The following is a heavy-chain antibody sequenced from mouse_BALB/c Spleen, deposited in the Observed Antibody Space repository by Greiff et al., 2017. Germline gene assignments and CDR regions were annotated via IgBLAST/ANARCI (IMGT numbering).Heavy chain of an antibody. CDR2: ISDGGSYT. CDR3: ARGEDYYGSSSWFAY. V-gene: IGHV5-4*02. Sequence: EVMLVESGGGLVKPGGSLKLSCAASGFTFSDYYMYWVRQTPEKRLEWVATISDGGSYTYYPDSVKGRFTISRDNAKNNLYLQMSSLKSEDTAMYYCARGEDYYGSSSWFAYWGQGTLVTVSA. J-gene: IGHJ3*01. D-gene: IGHD1-1*01. CDR1: GFTFSDYY.